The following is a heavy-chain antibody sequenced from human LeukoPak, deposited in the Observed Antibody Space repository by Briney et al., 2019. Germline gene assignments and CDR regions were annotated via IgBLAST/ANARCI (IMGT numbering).Heavy chain of an antibody. J-gene: IGHJ6*02. Sequence: SETLSLTCTVSGGSISSYYWCWIRQPPGKGLEWIGYIYYSGSTNYNPSLKSRVTISVDMSKNQFSLKLSSVTAADTAVYYCARVTYYDSSGYANYYGMDVWGQGTTVTVSS. CDR3: ARVTYYDSSGYANYYGMDV. V-gene: IGHV4-59*01. D-gene: IGHD3-22*01. CDR1: GGSISSYY. CDR2: IYYSGST.